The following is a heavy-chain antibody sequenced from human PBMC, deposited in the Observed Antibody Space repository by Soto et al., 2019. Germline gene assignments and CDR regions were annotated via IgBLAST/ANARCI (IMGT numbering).Heavy chain of an antibody. J-gene: IGHJ4*02. D-gene: IGHD4-17*01. Sequence: QITLKESGPTLVRPAQTLTLTCDFSGFSLSTYHMGVAWIRQPPGKALEWLALIYWDDDKRYSPSLKDRLAISKDTSSNQVVLTITNIDPGDSATYFCAHAVDYDLLTFDHWGPGTMVTFSS. V-gene: IGHV2-5*02. CDR1: GFSLSTYHMG. CDR2: IYWDDDK. CDR3: AHAVDYDLLTFDH.